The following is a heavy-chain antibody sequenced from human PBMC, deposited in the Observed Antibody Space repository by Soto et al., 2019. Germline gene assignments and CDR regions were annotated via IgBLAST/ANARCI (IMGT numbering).Heavy chain of an antibody. CDR3: ARVYYDSSGYYAASDAFDI. CDR2: IYYSGST. D-gene: IGHD3-22*01. CDR1: GGSISSYY. J-gene: IGHJ3*02. V-gene: IGHV4-59*01. Sequence: SETLSLTCTVSGGSISSYYWSWIRQPPGKGLEWIGYIYYSGSTNYNPSLKSRVTISVDTSKNQFSLKLSSVTAADTAVYYCARVYYDSSGYYAASDAFDIWRQGTMVTVSS.